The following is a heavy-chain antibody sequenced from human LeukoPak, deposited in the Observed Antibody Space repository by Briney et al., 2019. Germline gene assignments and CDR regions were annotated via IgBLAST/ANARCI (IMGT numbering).Heavy chain of an antibody. CDR3: ARGRGGTTTPHYFDS. V-gene: IGHV3-30*04. Sequence: GGSLRLSCAASGFTFSSYAMHWVRQTPGKGLEWVAVISYDGTNKFDVDSVKGRFTISRDNSKSTLFLEMKSLRADDTAVYYCARGRGGTTTPHYFDSWGQGALVTVSS. CDR1: GFTFSSYA. J-gene: IGHJ4*02. D-gene: IGHD1-26*01. CDR2: ISYDGTNK.